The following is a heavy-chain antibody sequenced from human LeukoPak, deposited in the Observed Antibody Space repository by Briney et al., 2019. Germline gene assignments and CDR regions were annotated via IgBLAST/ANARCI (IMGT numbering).Heavy chain of an antibody. Sequence: ASVKVSCKASGYTFTSYGITWVRQAPGQGLEWMGWFNPENGNTNYAQKVQGRVTMTADTSTSTSYMELRSLRSDDTAVYYCAREHSSSWDQFDYWGQGTLVTVSS. CDR3: AREHSSSWDQFDY. D-gene: IGHD6-13*01. J-gene: IGHJ4*02. CDR1: GYTFTSYG. CDR2: FNPENGNT. V-gene: IGHV1-18*01.